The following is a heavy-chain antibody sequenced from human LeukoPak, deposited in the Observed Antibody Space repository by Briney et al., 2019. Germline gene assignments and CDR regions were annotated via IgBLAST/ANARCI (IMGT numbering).Heavy chain of an antibody. Sequence: GGSLRLSCTVSGFTFSDYYMSWVRQAPGKGLEWVSYISSSGSMLHHADSVEGRFTISRDNAKNSLYLQMSSLRVEDTAVYYCARGHSSGWFPIDYWGQGTLVTVSS. CDR2: ISSSGSML. J-gene: IGHJ4*02. CDR1: GFTFSDYY. V-gene: IGHV3-11*04. CDR3: ARGHSSGWFPIDY. D-gene: IGHD6-19*01.